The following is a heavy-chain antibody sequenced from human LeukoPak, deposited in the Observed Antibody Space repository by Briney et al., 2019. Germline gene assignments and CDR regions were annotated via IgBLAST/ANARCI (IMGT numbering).Heavy chain of an antibody. Sequence: SETLSLTCAVYGGSFSGYSWSWIRQPPGKGLEWIGEINHSGSTNYNPSLKSRVTISVDPSKNQFSLKLSSVTAADTAVYYCARDRLRDGYNYIDYWGQGTLVTVSS. J-gene: IGHJ4*02. D-gene: IGHD5-24*01. CDR2: INHSGST. CDR1: GGSFSGYS. CDR3: ARDRLRDGYNYIDY. V-gene: IGHV4-34*01.